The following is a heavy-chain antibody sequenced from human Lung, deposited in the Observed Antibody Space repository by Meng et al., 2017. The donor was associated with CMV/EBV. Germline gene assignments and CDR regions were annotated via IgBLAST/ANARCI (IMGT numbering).Heavy chain of an antibody. D-gene: IGHD3-10*01. V-gene: IGHV3-48*03. CDR1: GFTFSSYE. J-gene: IGHJ6*01. Sequence: SXKISXAASGFTFSSYEMNWVRQAPGKGLEWVSYISSSGSTIYYADSVKGRFTISRDNAKNSLYLQMNSLRAEDTAVYYCARVPRSRYYYYGMDVWGQGTXVT. CDR2: ISSSGSTI. CDR3: ARVPRSRYYYYGMDV.